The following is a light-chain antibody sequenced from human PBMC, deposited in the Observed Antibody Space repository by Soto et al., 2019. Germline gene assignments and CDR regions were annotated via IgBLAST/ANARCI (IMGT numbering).Light chain of an antibody. CDR3: SSYTTSSTRV. Sequence: QSALTQPASVSGSPGQSIAISCTETSSDVGAYDFVSWYQQHPDKAPKLMIYEVSHRPSGVSYRFSGSKSVNTATLTISGLQAEDEADYYCSSYTTSSTRVFGTGTKVTVL. CDR2: EVS. CDR1: SSDVGAYDF. J-gene: IGLJ1*01. V-gene: IGLV2-14*03.